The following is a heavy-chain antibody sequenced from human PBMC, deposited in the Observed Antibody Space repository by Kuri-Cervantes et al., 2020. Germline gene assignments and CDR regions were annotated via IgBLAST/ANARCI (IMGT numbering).Heavy chain of an antibody. CDR1: GFTFSIYA. V-gene: IGHV3-30-3*02. D-gene: IGHD4-17*01. J-gene: IGHJ4*02. CDR2: ISDGGGNA. CDR3: AKSAGDYAPLDY. Sequence: GESLKISCAASGFTFSIYALHWVRQAPGKGLEWVAIISDGGGNAYYADSVKGRFTISRDNSKNTLYLQMNSLRAEDTAVYYCAKSAGDYAPLDYWGQGTLVTVSS.